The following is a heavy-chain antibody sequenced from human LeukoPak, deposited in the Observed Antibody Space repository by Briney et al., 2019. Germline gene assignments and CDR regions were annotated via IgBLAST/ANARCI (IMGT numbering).Heavy chain of an antibody. CDR1: GGSISSSSYY. CDR2: IYYSGST. D-gene: IGHD2-15*01. Sequence: SETLSLTCTVSGGSISSSSYYWGWIRQPPGKGLEWIGGIYYSGSTYYNPSLKSRVTISVDTSKNQFSLKLSSVTAADTAVYYCARQRGSPMVVSSRSIDYWGQGTLVTVSS. J-gene: IGHJ4*02. V-gene: IGHV4-39*01. CDR3: ARQRGSPMVVSSRSIDY.